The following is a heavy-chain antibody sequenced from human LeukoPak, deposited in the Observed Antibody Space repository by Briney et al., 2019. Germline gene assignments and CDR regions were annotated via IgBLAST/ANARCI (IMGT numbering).Heavy chain of an antibody. V-gene: IGHV3-66*02. CDR2: IYSGGRT. J-gene: IGHJ6*03. Sequence: GGSLRLSCAASGFTVSSNYMSWVRQAPGKGLEWVSVIYSGGRTYYADSVKGRFTISRDNSKNTLYLQMNSLRAEDTAVYYCARDSYYDFWSGYFTRPNYYYYYMDVWGKGTTVTVSS. CDR3: ARDSYYDFWSGYFTRPNYYYYYMDV. D-gene: IGHD3-3*01. CDR1: GFTVSSNY.